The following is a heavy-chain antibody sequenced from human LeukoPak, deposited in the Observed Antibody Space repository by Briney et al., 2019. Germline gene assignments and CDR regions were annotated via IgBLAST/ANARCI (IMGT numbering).Heavy chain of an antibody. Sequence: PGGSLRLSCTTSGFIFSNYGMHWVRQAPGKRLEWVAFIRHDGSNKYYADSVKGRFTISRDNSKNKQYLQMNSLRTEDTAVYYCARGSEDYDSSGYYYDLGDYWGQGTLVTVSS. D-gene: IGHD3-22*01. J-gene: IGHJ4*02. CDR2: IRHDGSNK. CDR1: GFIFSNYG. V-gene: IGHV3-30*02. CDR3: ARGSEDYDSSGYYYDLGDY.